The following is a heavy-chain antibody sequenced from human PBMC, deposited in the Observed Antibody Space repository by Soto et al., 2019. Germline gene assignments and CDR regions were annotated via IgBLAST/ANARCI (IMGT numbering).Heavy chain of an antibody. D-gene: IGHD4-4*01. V-gene: IGHV5-51*01. J-gene: IGHJ6*02. Sequence: GESLKISCKASGYSFTTYWTAWVRQMPGKGLEWMGIINPGDSDIRYSPSFQGQVTISADNSISTAYLQWSSLKASDTAMYYCARHEQFYYYYCGMDVWGQGTAVTVSS. CDR1: GYSFTTYW. CDR2: INPGDSDI. CDR3: ARHEQFYYYYCGMDV.